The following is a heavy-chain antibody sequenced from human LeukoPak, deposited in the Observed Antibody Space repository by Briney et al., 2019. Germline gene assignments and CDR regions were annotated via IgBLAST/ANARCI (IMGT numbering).Heavy chain of an antibody. Sequence: SETLSLTCAVYGGSFSGYYWSWIRQPPGKGLEWIGEINHSGSTNYNPSLKSRVTISVDTSKNQFSLKLSSVTAADTAVYYCARVITMVRGGPLNDAFDIWGQGTMVTVSS. CDR1: GGSFSGYY. V-gene: IGHV4-34*01. CDR3: ARVITMVRGGPLNDAFDI. CDR2: INHSGST. D-gene: IGHD3-10*01. J-gene: IGHJ3*02.